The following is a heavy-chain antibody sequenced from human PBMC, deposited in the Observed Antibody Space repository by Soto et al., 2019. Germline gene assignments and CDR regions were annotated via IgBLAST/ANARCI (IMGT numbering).Heavy chain of an antibody. J-gene: IGHJ4*02. Sequence: SETLSLTCTVSGGSISSYYWSWIRQPPGKGLEWIGYIYYSGSTNYNPSLKSRVTISVDTSKNQFSLKLSSVTAADTAVYYCARVSYDFWSGYYTPYYFDYWGQGTLVTVSS. CDR1: GGSISSYY. V-gene: IGHV4-59*01. CDR2: IYYSGST. CDR3: ARVSYDFWSGYYTPYYFDY. D-gene: IGHD3-3*01.